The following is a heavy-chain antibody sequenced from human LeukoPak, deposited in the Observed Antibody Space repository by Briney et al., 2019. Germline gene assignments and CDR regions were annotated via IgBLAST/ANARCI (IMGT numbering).Heavy chain of an antibody. V-gene: IGHV4-4*02. CDR1: GGTISNTNW. CDR2: VNLQGST. Sequence: SETLSLTCGVSGGTISNTNWWTWVRQPPGKGVEWIGEVNLQGSTNYNPSLKSRVAISVDKSENQFSLKLSTVTAADTAVYYCARDPFRGRWLQLPDDAFDIWGQGTMVTVSS. D-gene: IGHD5-24*01. J-gene: IGHJ3*02. CDR3: ARDPFRGRWLQLPDDAFDI.